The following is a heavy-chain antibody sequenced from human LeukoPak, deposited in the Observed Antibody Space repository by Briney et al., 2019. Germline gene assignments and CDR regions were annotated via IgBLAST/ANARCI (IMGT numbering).Heavy chain of an antibody. Sequence: ASVKVSCKASGGTFSSYAISWVRQAPGQGLEWMEGIIPIFGTANYAQKFQGRVTITADESTSTAYMELSSLRSEDTAVYYCARDPLPAIAVATKNWFDPWGQGTLVTVSS. CDR2: IIPIFGTA. CDR1: GGTFSSYA. V-gene: IGHV1-69*13. J-gene: IGHJ5*02. D-gene: IGHD6-19*01. CDR3: ARDPLPAIAVATKNWFDP.